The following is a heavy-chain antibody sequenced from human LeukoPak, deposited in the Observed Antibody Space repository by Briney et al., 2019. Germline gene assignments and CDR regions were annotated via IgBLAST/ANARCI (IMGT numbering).Heavy chain of an antibody. V-gene: IGHV3-74*01. J-gene: IGHJ6*03. CDR1: GFTCSTYW. Sequence: PGGSLRLXCAASGFTCSTYWMHWVRQAPGKGLVWVSRINSDGSSTNYADSVKGRFTISRDNAKNTLYLQMNSLRAEDTAVYYCARTTGYSYGRVGNYYYYMDVWGKGTTVTVSS. CDR3: ARTTGYSYGRVGNYYYYMDV. D-gene: IGHD5-18*01. CDR2: INSDGSST.